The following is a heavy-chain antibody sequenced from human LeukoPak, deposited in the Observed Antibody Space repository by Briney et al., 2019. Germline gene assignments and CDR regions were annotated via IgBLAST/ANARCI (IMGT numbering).Heavy chain of an antibody. V-gene: IGHV1-2*02. CDR3: VPAPEAYSSNWNV. Sequence: ASVKVSCKASGYRFIYYYMHWVRQAPGQGLEFMGWINPDSGFTNYAQKFRGRVTMTRDTSISTAYMEVSRLRSDDTAVYYCVPAPEAYSSNWNVWGPGTLVTVSS. J-gene: IGHJ4*02. CDR1: GYRFIYYY. CDR2: INPDSGFT. D-gene: IGHD1-1*01.